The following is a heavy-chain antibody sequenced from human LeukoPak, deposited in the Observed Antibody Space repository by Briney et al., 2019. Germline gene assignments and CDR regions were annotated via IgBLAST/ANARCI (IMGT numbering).Heavy chain of an antibody. J-gene: IGHJ4*02. CDR2: ISGSGGSI. CDR1: GFTFSNYA. Sequence: PGGSLRLSCAASGFTFSNYAMTWVRQAPGKGPEWVSIISGSGGSIYYADSVKGRFTISRDHSKNTLFLQMSSLRAEDTAVYYCAKDKDTAITYWGQGTLVTVSS. CDR3: AKDKDTAITY. D-gene: IGHD5-18*01. V-gene: IGHV3-23*01.